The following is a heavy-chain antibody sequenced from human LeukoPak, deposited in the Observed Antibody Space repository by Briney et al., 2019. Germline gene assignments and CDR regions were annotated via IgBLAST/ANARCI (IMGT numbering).Heavy chain of an antibody. Sequence: SETLSLTCAVYGVSFSGYYWSWIRQPPGKGLEWIGEINHSGSTNYNPSLKSRVTISVDTSKNQFSLKLSSVTAADTAVYYCAGAYYLLRYFDLWGRGTLVTVSS. CDR2: INHSGST. CDR1: GVSFSGYY. D-gene: IGHD3-10*01. V-gene: IGHV4-34*01. CDR3: AGAYYLLRYFDL. J-gene: IGHJ2*01.